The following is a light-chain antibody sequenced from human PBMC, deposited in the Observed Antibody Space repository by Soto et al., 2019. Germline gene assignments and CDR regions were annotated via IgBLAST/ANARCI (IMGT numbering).Light chain of an antibody. CDR2: GAS. CDR1: QTVRSSY. V-gene: IGKV3-20*01. CDR3: QQYRTSTT. J-gene: IGKJ1*01. Sequence: EIVLTQSPGTLSLSPGERATLSCRAGQTVRSSYLAWYQQIPGQAPRLLIYGASSRATGIPDRFSGSGAGTDLALTISRMEPADFAIYYLQQYRTSTTFGQGTKVEVK.